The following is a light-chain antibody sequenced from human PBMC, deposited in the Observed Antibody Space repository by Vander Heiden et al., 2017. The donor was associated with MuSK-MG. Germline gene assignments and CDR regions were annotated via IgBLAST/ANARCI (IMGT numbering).Light chain of an antibody. CDR3: QQSDIIPHT. J-gene: IGKJ2*01. Sequence: DIQMTQSPSSLSASVGDRVTITCRASQSISSYLNWYQQKPGKAPKLLIYAASSLQSGVPSRFSGSGSGTDFTLTISRLQPEDIASYYCQQSDIIPHTFGQGTKLXIK. CDR1: QSISSY. CDR2: AAS. V-gene: IGKV1-39*01.